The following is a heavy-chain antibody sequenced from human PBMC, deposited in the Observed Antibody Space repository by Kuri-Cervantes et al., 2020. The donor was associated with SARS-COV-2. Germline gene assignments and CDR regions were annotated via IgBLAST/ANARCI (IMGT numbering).Heavy chain of an antibody. Sequence: SETLSLTCAVSGYSISSGYYWGWIRQPPGKGLECIGSIYHSGSTYYNPSLKSRVTISVDTSKNQFSLKLSSVTAADTAVYYCARERRVYSSSRGAYYYYYMDVWGKGTTVTVSS. CDR3: ARERRVYSSSRGAYYYYYMDV. V-gene: IGHV4-38-2*02. CDR1: GYSISSGYY. J-gene: IGHJ6*03. CDR2: IYHSGST. D-gene: IGHD6-6*01.